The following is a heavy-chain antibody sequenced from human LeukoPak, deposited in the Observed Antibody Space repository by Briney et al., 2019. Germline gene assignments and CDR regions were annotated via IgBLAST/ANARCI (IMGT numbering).Heavy chain of an antibody. V-gene: IGHV4-34*01. CDR1: GGSFSGYY. Sequence: KPSETLSLTCAVYGGSFSGYYWSWIRQPPGKGLEWIGEINHSGSTNYNPSLKSRVTISVDTSKNQFSLKLSSVTAADTAVYYCARDSGYFYYFDYWGQGTLVTVSS. CDR2: INHSGST. J-gene: IGHJ4*02. CDR3: ARDSGYFYYFDY. D-gene: IGHD5-12*01.